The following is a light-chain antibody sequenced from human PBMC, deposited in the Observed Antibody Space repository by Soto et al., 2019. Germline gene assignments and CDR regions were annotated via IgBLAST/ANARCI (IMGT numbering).Light chain of an antibody. CDR3: CSYAGSYTFV. J-gene: IGLJ1*01. CDR2: NVG. CDR1: SSFVCGYNY. V-gene: IGLV2-11*01. Sequence: QSALTQLRSVSGSAGQSVTISCAGTSSFVCGYNYVSWYQQYPGKAPELIIYNVGTRRLGVPGRFSGSKSGNTASLTISGLQAEDEAQYYCCSYAGSYTFVFGSGTKVTVL.